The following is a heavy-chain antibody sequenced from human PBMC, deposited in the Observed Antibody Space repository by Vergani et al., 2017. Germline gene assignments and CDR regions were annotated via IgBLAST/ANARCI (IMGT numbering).Heavy chain of an antibody. CDR1: GFTFSNYG. CDR3: ATIRSPLGQLPRGPNVY. D-gene: IGHD2-2*01. J-gene: IGHJ4*02. Sequence: QVQLVESGGGVVQPGRSLKVSCAASGFTFSNYGMHWVRQAPGKGLEWVAVVSYDGSNKYYADSVMGRFTISRDNSKNTLYLQMNSLRAVDTAVYYCATIRSPLGQLPRGPNVYWGQGTLVTVSS. CDR2: VSYDGSNK. V-gene: IGHV3-30*03.